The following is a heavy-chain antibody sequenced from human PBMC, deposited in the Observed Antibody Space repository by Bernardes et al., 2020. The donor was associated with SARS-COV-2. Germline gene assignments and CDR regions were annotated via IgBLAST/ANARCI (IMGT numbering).Heavy chain of an antibody. D-gene: IGHD2-21*02. CDR1: GFTFNNFE. J-gene: IGHJ6*02. CDR2: ISSTGDIT. CDR3: ARECGGDGCYYGMDV. Sequence: GGSLRLSCATSGFTFNNFEINWVRQATGKGLEWVAYISSTGDITFYADSVRGRFSISRDSAKRSVNLQMNSLRGDDTGVYYCARECGGDGCYYGMDVWGQGTTVTVSS. V-gene: IGHV3-48*03.